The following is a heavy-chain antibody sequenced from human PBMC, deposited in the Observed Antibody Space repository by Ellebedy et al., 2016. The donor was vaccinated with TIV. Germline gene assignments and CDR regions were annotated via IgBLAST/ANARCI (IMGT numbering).Heavy chain of an antibody. CDR1: GFIFSNHW. V-gene: IGHV3-7*02. CDR3: TSHGDGSGWSSNYYGMDV. D-gene: IGHD6-19*01. Sequence: GESLNISXAASGFIFSNHWMRRVRQAPGKGLEWVAYINQDGSETSYVGSAKGRFTISRDNAKNSLSLQMSSLRGEDTALYYCTSHGDGSGWSSNYYGMDVWGQGTTVTVS. CDR2: INQDGSET. J-gene: IGHJ6*02.